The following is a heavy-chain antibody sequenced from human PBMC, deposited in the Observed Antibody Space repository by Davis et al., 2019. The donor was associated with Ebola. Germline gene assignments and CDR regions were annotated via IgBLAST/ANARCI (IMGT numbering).Heavy chain of an antibody. V-gene: IGHV4-34*01. CDR3: ARGELSSAFFGLDV. CDR2: INHSGST. D-gene: IGHD6-25*01. Sequence: SQTLSLTCAVYTGSFSGFSWSWIRQPPGKGLEWIGDINHSGSTNYNPSLRSRVTLSIDTSKNQFSLKLSSVTAADTAVYYCARGELSSAFFGLDVWGQGTTVTVSS. J-gene: IGHJ6*02. CDR1: TGSFSGFS.